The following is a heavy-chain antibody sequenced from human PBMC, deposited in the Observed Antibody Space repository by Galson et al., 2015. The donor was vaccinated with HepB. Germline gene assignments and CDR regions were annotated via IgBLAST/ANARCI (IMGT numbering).Heavy chain of an antibody. D-gene: IGHD2-2*01. V-gene: IGHV4-59*01. CDR2: IYYSGST. CDR1: GGSISSYY. J-gene: IGHJ5*02. Sequence: QVQLQESGPGLVKPSETLSLTCTVSGGSISSYYWSWIRQPPGKGLEWIGYIYYSGSTNYNPSLKSRVTISVDTSKNQFSLKLSSVTAADTAVYYCASQGYCSSTSCSHNWFDPWGQGTLVTVSS. CDR3: ASQGYCSSTSCSHNWFDP.